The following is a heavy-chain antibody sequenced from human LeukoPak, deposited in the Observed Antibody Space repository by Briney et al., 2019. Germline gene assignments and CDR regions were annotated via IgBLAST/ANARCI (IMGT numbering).Heavy chain of an antibody. D-gene: IGHD3-3*01. V-gene: IGHV4-59*01. J-gene: IGHJ4*02. CDR2: IYNSGNT. CDR3: AKGSAYYGAFDS. Sequence: SETLSLTCTVSGDSISSYYWSWVRQPLGKGLEWIGYIYNSGNTGSNPSLMSRVTISLEASNNKFPLILRSVTSAVTAVYYCAKGSAYYGAFDSWGRGTLVTVSS. CDR1: GDSISSYY.